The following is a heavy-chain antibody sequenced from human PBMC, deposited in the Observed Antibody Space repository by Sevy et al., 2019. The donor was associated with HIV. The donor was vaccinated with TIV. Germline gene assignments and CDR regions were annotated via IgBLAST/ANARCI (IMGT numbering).Heavy chain of an antibody. D-gene: IGHD5-12*01. V-gene: IGHV4-39*02. CDR1: GGSIVSSSHY. CDR3: AREAGGYDYDYGMDV. CDR2: IYYSGDT. J-gene: IGHJ6*02. Sequence: SETLSLTCSVSGGSIVSSSHYWGWIRQPPGKGLEWLGRIYYSGDTYYNPSLNGRLTISIDTSKNQFSLYLRSVTAADTAIYYCAREAGGYDYDYGMDVWGQGTTVTVSS.